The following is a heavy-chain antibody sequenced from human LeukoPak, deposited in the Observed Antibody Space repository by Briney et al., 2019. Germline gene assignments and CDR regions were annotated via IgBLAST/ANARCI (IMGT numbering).Heavy chain of an antibody. V-gene: IGHV1-46*01. CDR1: GYTFTSYY. D-gene: IGHD1-14*01. Sequence: ASVKVSCKASGYTFTSYYMHWVRQAPGQGLEWMGIINPSGGSTSYAQKFQGRVTMTREMSTSTVYMELSSLRSEDTAVYYCASGEPGGSIDYWGQGTLVTVSS. J-gene: IGHJ4*02. CDR3: ASGEPGGSIDY. CDR2: INPSGGST.